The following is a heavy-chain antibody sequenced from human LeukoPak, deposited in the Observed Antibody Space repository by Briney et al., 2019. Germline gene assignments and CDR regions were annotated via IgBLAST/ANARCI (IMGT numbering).Heavy chain of an antibody. D-gene: IGHD4-11*01. CDR2: ISPYNGNT. J-gene: IGHJ4*02. Sequence: ASVKVSCKASGSTTNTFGITWVRQAPGQGLEWIGWISPYNGNTNYAQKLQGRVTMTTDTSTSTAYMELRSLRSDDTAVYYCARDDYRSSFDYWGQGTLVTVSS. CDR1: GSTTNTFG. V-gene: IGHV1-18*01. CDR3: ARDDYRSSFDY.